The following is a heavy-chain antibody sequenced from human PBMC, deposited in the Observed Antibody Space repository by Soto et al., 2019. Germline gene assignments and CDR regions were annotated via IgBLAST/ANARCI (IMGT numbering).Heavy chain of an antibody. CDR3: ARGYGSNFAY. CDR2: INHSGTT. V-gene: IGHV4-34*01. J-gene: IGHJ4*02. CDR1: GGSFSGYY. Sequence: QVQLQQWGAGLLKPSETLSLTCAVYGGSFSGYYWSWIRQPPGKGLEWIGEINHSGTTNYNPSLKSRVTISVDTPKNQFSLKLSSVTAADTAVYYCARGYGSNFAYWGQGTLVTVSS. D-gene: IGHD6-19*01.